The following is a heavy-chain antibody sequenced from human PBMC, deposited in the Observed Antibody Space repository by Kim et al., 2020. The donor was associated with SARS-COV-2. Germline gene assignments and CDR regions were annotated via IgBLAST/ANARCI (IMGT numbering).Heavy chain of an antibody. Sequence: GGSLRLSCEGSGFTFRSYSMNWVRQAPGKGLEWVSFISTSGSYVYYAASVKGRFTISRDNFSNSLYLEMKSLRGEDTAIYFCARGPPPLATFHPQAWG. V-gene: IGHV3-21*01. CDR2: ISTSGSYV. J-gene: IGHJ1*01. CDR3: ARGPPPLATFHPQA. CDR1: GFTFRSYS.